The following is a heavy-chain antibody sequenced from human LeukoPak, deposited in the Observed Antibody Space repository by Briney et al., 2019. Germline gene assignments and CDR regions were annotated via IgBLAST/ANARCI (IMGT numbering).Heavy chain of an antibody. Sequence: GGSLRLSCAASGFTFSSYAMSWVRQAPGKGLEWVSSITSGSSYIYYADSVKGRFTISRDNAKNSLFLQMNSLRAEDTAVYYCARDPYSGSYGNYYYYFMDVWGKGTTVTISS. CDR1: GFTFSSYA. V-gene: IGHV3-21*01. J-gene: IGHJ6*03. CDR2: ITSGSSYI. D-gene: IGHD1-26*01. CDR3: ARDPYSGSYGNYYYYFMDV.